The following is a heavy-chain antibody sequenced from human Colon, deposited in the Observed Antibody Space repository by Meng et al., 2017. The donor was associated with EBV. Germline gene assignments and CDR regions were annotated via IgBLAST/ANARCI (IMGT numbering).Heavy chain of an antibody. V-gene: IGHV2-5*02. CDR3: AHRRYHDFFEY. Sequence: QITLKESGPTLVKPTQTLTLICTFSGFSLSTSGVGVGWIRQPPGKALEWLALIYWDDDKLYRPSLTSRLTITKDTSKNQVVLRMTNMDPVDTATYYCAHRRYHDFFEYWGQGTLVTVVS. D-gene: IGHD2-2*01. CDR1: GFSLSTSGVG. CDR2: IYWDDDK. J-gene: IGHJ4*02.